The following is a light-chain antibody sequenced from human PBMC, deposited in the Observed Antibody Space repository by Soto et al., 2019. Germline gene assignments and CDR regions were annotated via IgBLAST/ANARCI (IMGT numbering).Light chain of an antibody. Sequence: QSALTQPASVSGSPGQSITISCTGTSSDVGDYNYDSWYQQYPGKAPKLMIYEVSNRPSGVSNRFSGSKSGNTASLTISGLQAEDEADYYCSSYTSTSTPFLLGKGTKVTVL. J-gene: IGLJ1*01. CDR2: EVS. CDR3: SSYTSTSTPFL. CDR1: SSDVGDYNY. V-gene: IGLV2-14*01.